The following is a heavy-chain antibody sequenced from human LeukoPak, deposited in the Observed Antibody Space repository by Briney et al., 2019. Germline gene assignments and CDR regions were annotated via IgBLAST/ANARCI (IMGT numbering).Heavy chain of an antibody. D-gene: IGHD6-13*01. CDR2: INHSGST. J-gene: IGHJ4*02. V-gene: IGHV4-34*01. CDR1: GGAFSGYY. Sequence: SETLSLTCAVYGGAFSGYYWSWIRQPPGKGLEWIGEINHSGSTNYNPSLKSRVTISVDTSKNQFSLKLSSVTAADTAVYYCARRGFMYSSSWYYFDYWGQGTLVTVSS. CDR3: ARRGFMYSSSWYYFDY.